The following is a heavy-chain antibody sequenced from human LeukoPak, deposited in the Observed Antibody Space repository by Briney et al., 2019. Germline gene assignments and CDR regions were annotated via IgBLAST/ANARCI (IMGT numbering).Heavy chain of an antibody. D-gene: IGHD4-17*01. CDR3: ARDKGGLYGDYD. CDR1: GFTFSSYA. J-gene: IGHJ4*02. V-gene: IGHV3-30-3*01. CDR2: ISYDGSNK. Sequence: GRSLRLSCAASGFTFSSYAMHWVRQAPGKGLEWVAVISYDGSNKYYADSVKGRFTISRDNSKNTLYLQMNSLRAEDTAVYYCARDKGGLYGDYDWGQGILVTVSS.